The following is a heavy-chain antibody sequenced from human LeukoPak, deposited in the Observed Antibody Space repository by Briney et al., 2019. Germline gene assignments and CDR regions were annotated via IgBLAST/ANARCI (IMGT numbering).Heavy chain of an antibody. J-gene: IGHJ4*02. CDR2: ISDSGGKA. D-gene: IGHD6-19*01. Sequence: GGSLRLSCAASGFTFSNYAMSWVRQAPGKGLEWVSGISDSGGKADYADSVKGRFTISRDNSKNTLYLQMNSLRAEDTAFYYCAKRGSGRYFDYWGQGTLVTVSS. V-gene: IGHV3-23*01. CDR1: GFTFSNYA. CDR3: AKRGSGRYFDY.